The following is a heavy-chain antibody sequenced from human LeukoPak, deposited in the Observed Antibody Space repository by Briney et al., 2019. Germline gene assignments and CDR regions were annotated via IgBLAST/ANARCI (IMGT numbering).Heavy chain of an antibody. J-gene: IGHJ4*02. D-gene: IGHD2-2*01. V-gene: IGHV3-66*01. Sequence: GGSLRLSCAASGFTVSSTYMNWVRQAPGKGLEWVSVITSGGNSYYADSVKGRFTISRDNSKNTLYLQMNSLRAEDTAVYYCARGQCSSPSGRYFDYWGQGTLVTVSS. CDR1: GFTVSSTY. CDR3: ARGQCSSPSGRYFDY. CDR2: ITSGGNS.